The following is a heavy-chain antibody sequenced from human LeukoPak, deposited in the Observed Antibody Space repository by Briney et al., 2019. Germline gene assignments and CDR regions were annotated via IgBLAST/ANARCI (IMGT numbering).Heavy chain of an antibody. CDR1: GGSISSYY. Sequence: SETLSLTCTVSGGSISSYYWSWIRQPPGKGLEWIGYIYYSGSTNYNPSLKGRVTISVDTSKNQFSLKLSSVTAADTAVYYCARVPHSSSWYYWFDPWGQGTLVTVSS. CDR3: ARVPHSSSWYYWFDP. J-gene: IGHJ5*02. CDR2: IYYSGST. V-gene: IGHV4-59*01. D-gene: IGHD6-13*01.